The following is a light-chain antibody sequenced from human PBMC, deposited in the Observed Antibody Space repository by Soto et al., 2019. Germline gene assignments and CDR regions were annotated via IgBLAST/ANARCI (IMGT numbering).Light chain of an antibody. CDR3: QSYDSSLIV. V-gene: IGLV1-40*01. J-gene: IGLJ1*01. CDR1: SSNIGAGYD. CDR2: GNS. Sequence: QSVLTQPPSVSGAPGQRVTISCTGSSSNIGAGYDVHWYQQLPGTAPKLLIYGNSNRPSGVPDRFSGSKSGTSASLAITGLQAEDEAGYYCQSYDSSLIVFGTGTKLTVL.